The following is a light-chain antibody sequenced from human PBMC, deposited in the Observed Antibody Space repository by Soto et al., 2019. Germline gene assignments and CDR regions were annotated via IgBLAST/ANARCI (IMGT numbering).Light chain of an antibody. CDR2: AAS. CDR1: QNINNY. J-gene: IGKJ4*01. Sequence: DIQMTQSPSSLSASVGDRVTITCQASQNINNYLNWYQQKPGRAPKLLIFAASTLQSGVPSRFSGSGSGTDFTLTISSLQPEDFATYYCQQTESYPSTFGGGTKVDIK. CDR3: QQTESYPST. V-gene: IGKV1-39*01.